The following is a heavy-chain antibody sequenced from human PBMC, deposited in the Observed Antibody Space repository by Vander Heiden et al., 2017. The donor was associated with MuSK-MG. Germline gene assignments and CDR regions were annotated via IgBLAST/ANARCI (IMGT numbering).Heavy chain of an antibody. CDR3: ARDRGDYEVGYHWFDP. D-gene: IGHD4-17*01. J-gene: IGHJ5*02. CDR2: ISSSSSTI. Sequence: EVQLVESGGGLVQPGGSLRLSCAASGFTFIRYSMNWLRQAPGKGLEWVSYISSSSSTIYYADSVKGRFTISRDNAKNSLSLQMNSLRAEDTAVYYCARDRGDYEVGYHWFDPWGQGTLVTVSS. CDR1: GFTFIRYS. V-gene: IGHV3-48*01.